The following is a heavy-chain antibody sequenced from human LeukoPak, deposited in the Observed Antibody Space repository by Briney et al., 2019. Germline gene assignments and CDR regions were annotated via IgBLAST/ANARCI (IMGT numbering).Heavy chain of an antibody. CDR2: IYTSGST. Sequence: SETLSLTCTVSGGSIISYYWSWIRQPAEKGLEWIGRIYTSGSTNYNPSLKSRVTMSVDTSKNQFSLKLSSVTAADTAVYYCARAHSSSWYPGNWFDPWGQGTLVTVSS. V-gene: IGHV4-4*07. J-gene: IGHJ5*02. CDR1: GGSIISYY. CDR3: ARAHSSSWYPGNWFDP. D-gene: IGHD6-13*01.